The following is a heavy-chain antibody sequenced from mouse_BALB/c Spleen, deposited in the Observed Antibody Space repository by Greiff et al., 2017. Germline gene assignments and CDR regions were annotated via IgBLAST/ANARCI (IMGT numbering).Heavy chain of an antibody. V-gene: IGHV1S137*01. CDR2: ISTYYGDA. Sequence: QVQLQQSGAELVRPGVSVKISCKGSGYTFTDYAMHWVKQSHAKSLEWIGVISTYYGDASYNQKFKGKATMTVDKSSSTAYMELARLTSEDSAVYYCARVPYGSSYDYAMDYWGQGTSVTVSS. J-gene: IGHJ4*01. D-gene: IGHD1-1*01. CDR1: GYTFTDYA. CDR3: ARVPYGSSYDYAMDY.